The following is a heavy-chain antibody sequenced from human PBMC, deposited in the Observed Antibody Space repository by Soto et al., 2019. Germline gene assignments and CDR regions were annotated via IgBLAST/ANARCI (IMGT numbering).Heavy chain of an antibody. CDR3: ARAALLGNMDV. CDR2: TRNKANSYTT. Sequence: PGGSLRLSCAASGFTLSDHHMDWVRQAPGKGLEWVGRTRNKANSYTTEYAASVKGRFTISRDDLQNSLHLQMNNLKTEDTAVYYCARAALLGNMDVWGKGTTVTVSS. D-gene: IGHD2-15*01. CDR1: GFTLSDHH. J-gene: IGHJ6*03. V-gene: IGHV3-72*01.